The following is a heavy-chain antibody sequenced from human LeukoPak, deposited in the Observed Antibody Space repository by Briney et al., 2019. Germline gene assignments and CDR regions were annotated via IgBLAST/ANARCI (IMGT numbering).Heavy chain of an antibody. J-gene: IGHJ4*02. CDR1: GFTFSSYG. Sequence: PGESLRLSCAASGFTFSSYGMHWVRQAPGKGLEWVAVISYDGSNKYYADSVKGRFTISRDNSKNTLYLQMNSLRAEDTAVYYCAKDRDYYGSGSYPAYWGQGTLVTVSS. CDR3: AKDRDYYGSGSYPAY. V-gene: IGHV3-30*18. CDR2: ISYDGSNK. D-gene: IGHD3-10*01.